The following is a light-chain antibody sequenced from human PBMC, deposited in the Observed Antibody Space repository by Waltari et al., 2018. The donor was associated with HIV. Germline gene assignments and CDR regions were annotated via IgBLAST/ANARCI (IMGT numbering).Light chain of an antibody. CDR3: GAWDDSLNGWV. Sequence: QSVLTQPPSASGTPGQRVTISCSGSSSDIGTNTVNWYQHLPGTAPKLLIYNDDERPSGVPDRFSGSKSGTSASLAISGLQPADEADFYCGAWDDSLNGWVFGGGTKLTVL. J-gene: IGLJ3*02. V-gene: IGLV1-44*01. CDR2: NDD. CDR1: SSDIGTNT.